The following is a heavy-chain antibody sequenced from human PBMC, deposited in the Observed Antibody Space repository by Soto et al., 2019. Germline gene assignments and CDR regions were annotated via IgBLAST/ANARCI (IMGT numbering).Heavy chain of an antibody. CDR1: GFTFSSYG. CDR3: ASLYSGSYYVWYFDL. CDR2: IWYDGSNK. D-gene: IGHD1-26*01. J-gene: IGHJ2*01. V-gene: IGHV3-33*01. Sequence: QVQLVESGGGVVQPGRSLRLSCAASGFTFSSYGMHWVRQAPGKGLEWVAVIWYDGSNKYYADSVKGRFTISRDNSKNTLYLQMNSLRAEDTAVYYCASLYSGSYYVWYFDLWGRGTLVTVSS.